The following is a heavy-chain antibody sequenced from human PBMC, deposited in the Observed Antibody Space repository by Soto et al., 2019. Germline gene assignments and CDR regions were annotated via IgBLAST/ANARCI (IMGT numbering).Heavy chain of an antibody. J-gene: IGHJ5*02. Sequence: EVQVVESGGGLVQPVGSLRLSCAASGFTFSRYDMHWVRQATGRGLEWVSGIGTSGDTYYAGSVKGRFTISRENAKNSVYLQMNSLRAGDTAVYYCARGALGFDPWGQGTLVAVSS. CDR1: GFTFSRYD. D-gene: IGHD6-6*01. CDR2: IGTSGDT. V-gene: IGHV3-13*04. CDR3: ARGALGFDP.